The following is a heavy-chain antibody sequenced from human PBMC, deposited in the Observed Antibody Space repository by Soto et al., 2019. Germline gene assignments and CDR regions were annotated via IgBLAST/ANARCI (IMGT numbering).Heavy chain of an antibody. CDR1: GDSVRNQY. CDR2: IYRSGST. CDR3: ARDARIAVAAPHKKYNWFDP. D-gene: IGHD6-19*01. J-gene: IGHJ5*02. Sequence: PSETLSLTCTVSGDSVRNQYWSWIRRPPGRGLEWIGYIYRSGSTKYNPSLKSRLTISVDTSKNQFSLKLSSVTAADTAVYYCARDARIAVAAPHKKYNWFDPWGQGTLVTVSS. V-gene: IGHV4-59*02.